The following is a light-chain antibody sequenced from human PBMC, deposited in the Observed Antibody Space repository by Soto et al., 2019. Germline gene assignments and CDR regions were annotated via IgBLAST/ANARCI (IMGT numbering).Light chain of an antibody. CDR3: QQYSDWPRT. V-gene: IGKV3-15*01. CDR2: GVS. J-gene: IGKJ2*01. Sequence: EIVMTQSPATLSVSPGERATLSCRASQSVSRNLAWYQQKPGQAPRLLIYGVSSRATRIPARFSGSGSGAEFTLTISSLQSEDFATYYCQQYSDWPRTFGQGTKLEMK. CDR1: QSVSRN.